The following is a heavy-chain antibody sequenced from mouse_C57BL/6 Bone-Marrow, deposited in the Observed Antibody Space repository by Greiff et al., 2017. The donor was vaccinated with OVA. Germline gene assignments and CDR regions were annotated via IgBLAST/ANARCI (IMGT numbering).Heavy chain of an antibody. J-gene: IGHJ4*01. V-gene: IGHV5-17*01. CDR2: ISSGSSTI. D-gene: IGHD1-1*01. CDR3: ARDYGSSGDYAMDY. CDR1: GFTFSDYG. Sequence: EVKVVESGGGLVKPGGSLKLSCAASGFTFSDYGMHWVRQAPEKGLEWVAYISSGSSTIYYADTVKGRFTISRDNAKNTLFLQMTSLRSEDTAMYYCARDYGSSGDYAMDYWGQGTSVTVSS.